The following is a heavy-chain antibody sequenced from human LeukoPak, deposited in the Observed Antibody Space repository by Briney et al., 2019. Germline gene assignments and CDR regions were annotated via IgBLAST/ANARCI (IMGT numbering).Heavy chain of an antibody. J-gene: IGHJ4*02. D-gene: IGHD1-7*01. CDR2: IPYDGTNK. CDR3: AKGELPQFDY. CDR1: GFSFTDYG. Sequence: GGSLRLSCAASGFSFTDYGMHWVRQAPGKGLEWVAFIPYDGTNKYYADSVKGRFIISRDTSKNTLFLQMSSLRAEDTAVYYCAKGELPQFDYWGQGTLVTVPS. V-gene: IGHV3-30*02.